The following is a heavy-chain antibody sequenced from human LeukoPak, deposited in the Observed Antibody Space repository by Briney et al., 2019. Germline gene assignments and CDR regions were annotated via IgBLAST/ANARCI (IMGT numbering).Heavy chain of an antibody. Sequence: ASVKVSCKASVYTFTSYGISGVRQAAGQGVEGMGWISSYNGNTNYAQKLQGRATMNTDTYTSTVSVELRGLSSGDRGVYYCARRSGSYYGDDYWGQGTLVNVSS. CDR1: VYTFTSYG. J-gene: IGHJ4*02. D-gene: IGHD1-26*01. CDR2: ISSYNGNT. CDR3: ARRSGSYYGDDY. V-gene: IGHV1-18*01.